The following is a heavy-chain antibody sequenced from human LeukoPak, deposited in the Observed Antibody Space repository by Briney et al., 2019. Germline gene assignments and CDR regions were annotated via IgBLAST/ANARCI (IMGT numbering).Heavy chain of an antibody. CDR2: ISSSSSYI. CDR3: ASFPGSGGDAFDI. D-gene: IGHD3-10*01. CDR1: GFTFSSYS. Sequence: GGSLRLSCAASGFTFSSYSMNWVRQAPGKGLEWVSSISSSSSYIYYADSVKGRFTISRDNAKNSLYLQMNSLRAEDTAVYYCASFPGSGGDAFDIWGQGTMVTVSS. V-gene: IGHV3-21*01. J-gene: IGHJ3*02.